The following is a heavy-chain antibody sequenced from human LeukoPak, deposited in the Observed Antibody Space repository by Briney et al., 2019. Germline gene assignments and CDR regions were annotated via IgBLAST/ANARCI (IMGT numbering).Heavy chain of an antibody. CDR2: IYYSGST. CDR3: ARAHYGDRLGAFDI. J-gene: IGHJ3*02. CDR1: GGSSSSSSYY. V-gene: IGHV4-39*07. Sequence: SETLSLTCTVSGGSSSSSSYYWGWIRQPPGKGLEWIGSIYYSGSTYYNPSLKSRVTISVDTSKNQFSLKLSSVTAADTAVYYCARAHYGDRLGAFDIWGQGTMVTVSS. D-gene: IGHD4-17*01.